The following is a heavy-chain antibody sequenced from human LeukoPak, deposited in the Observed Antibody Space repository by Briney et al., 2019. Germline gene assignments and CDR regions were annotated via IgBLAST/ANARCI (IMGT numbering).Heavy chain of an antibody. D-gene: IGHD2-15*01. CDR3: ARDLRVVYYYYYYMDV. J-gene: IGHJ6*03. V-gene: IGHV1-69*13. Sequence: SVKVSCKASGGTFSSYAISWVRQAPGQGLEWMGGIIPIFGTANYAQKFQGRVTITADESTSTAYMELSSLRSEDTAVYYCARDLRVVYYYYYYMDVWGKGTTVTVSS. CDR1: GGTFSSYA. CDR2: IIPIFGTA.